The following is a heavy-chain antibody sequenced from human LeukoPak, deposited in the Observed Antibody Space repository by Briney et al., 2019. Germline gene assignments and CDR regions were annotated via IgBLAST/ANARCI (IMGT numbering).Heavy chain of an antibody. CDR3: ATKPNSEYYFDY. CDR1: GYSISSNNW. CDR2: IYYTGST. D-gene: IGHD3-10*01. V-gene: IGHV4-28*01. Sequence: SDTLSLTCAVSGYSISSNNWWGWIRQPPGKGLEWIGYIYYTGSTYYNPSLQSRVTMSVDTSKNQFSLRLTSVTAVDTAVYYCATKPNSEYYFDYWGRGTPVTVSS. J-gene: IGHJ4*02.